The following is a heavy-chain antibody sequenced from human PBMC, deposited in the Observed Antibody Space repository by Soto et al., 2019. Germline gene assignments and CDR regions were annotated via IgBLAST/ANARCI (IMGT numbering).Heavy chain of an antibody. J-gene: IGHJ3*02. Sequence: PGESLKISCTGSGYSFTSYWISWVRQMPGKGLEWMGRIDPSGSYTNYSPSFQGDVAIAADKPISTAYLQWSSLKASDTAKYYCARCPGSGGSCSYHDFDIWGQGTMVTVSS. V-gene: IGHV5-10-1*01. CDR3: ARCPGSGGSCSYHDFDI. CDR2: IDPSGSYT. CDR1: GYSFTSYW. D-gene: IGHD2-15*01.